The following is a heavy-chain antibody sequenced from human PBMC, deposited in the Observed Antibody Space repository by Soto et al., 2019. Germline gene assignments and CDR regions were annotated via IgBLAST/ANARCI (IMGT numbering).Heavy chain of an antibody. V-gene: IGHV2-5*02. Sequence: QITLKESGPPLVKPTQTLTLTCTFSGFSLSTSGVGVGWIRQPPGKALEWLALIYWDDDKRYSPSLKSRLTXTXXTSKNQVVLTMTNMDPVDTATYYCAHRAKLTSFVYWGQGTLVTVSS. J-gene: IGHJ4*02. D-gene: IGHD1-7*01. CDR1: GFSLSTSGVG. CDR3: AHRAKLTSFVY. CDR2: IYWDDDK.